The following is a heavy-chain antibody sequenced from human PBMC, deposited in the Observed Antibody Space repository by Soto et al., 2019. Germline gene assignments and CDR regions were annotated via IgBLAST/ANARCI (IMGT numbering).Heavy chain of an antibody. CDR3: VKDALWFGDPWFYFDY. Sequence: GGSLRLSCSASGFTFSTHAMHWVRQVSGKGLEYVSAISGNGGITYYADSVKGRFTISRDNSKNTLYLQMSSLRAEDTALYYCVKDALWFGDPWFYFDYWGQGTLVTVSS. D-gene: IGHD3-10*01. V-gene: IGHV3-64D*06. J-gene: IGHJ4*02. CDR2: ISGNGGIT. CDR1: GFTFSTHA.